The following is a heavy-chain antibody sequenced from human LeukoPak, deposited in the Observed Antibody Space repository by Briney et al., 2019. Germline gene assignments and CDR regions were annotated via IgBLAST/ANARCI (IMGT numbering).Heavy chain of an antibody. J-gene: IGHJ4*02. CDR2: IHSDGRST. D-gene: IGHD5-18*01. CDR3: ARDRPRNTAIDY. V-gene: IGHV3-74*01. CDR1: GFTFSTYW. Sequence: PGESLRLSCAASGFTFSTYWMHWVRQAPGKGLVWVSRIHSDGRSTSYADSVNGRFTIARDNAKNTLYLQMNSLRAEDTAVYYCARDRPRNTAIDYWGQGTLVTVSS.